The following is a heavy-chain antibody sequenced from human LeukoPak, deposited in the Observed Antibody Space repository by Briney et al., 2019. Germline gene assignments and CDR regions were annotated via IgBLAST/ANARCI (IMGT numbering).Heavy chain of an antibody. CDR2: ISGSGGST. V-gene: IGHV3-23*01. CDR1: GFTFSRYA. Sequence: GGSLRLSCAASGFTFSRYAMSWVRQAPGKGLEWVSTISGSGGSTYYADSVKGRFTISRDNAKNSLYLQMNSLRAEDTAVYYCARLGKKYPLVDYWGQGTLVTVSS. D-gene: IGHD2-2*02. CDR3: ARLGKKYPLVDY. J-gene: IGHJ4*02.